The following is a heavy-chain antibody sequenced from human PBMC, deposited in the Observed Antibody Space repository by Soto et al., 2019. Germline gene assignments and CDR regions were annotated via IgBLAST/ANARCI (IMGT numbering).Heavy chain of an antibody. V-gene: IGHV6-1*01. D-gene: IGHD5-12*01. CDR2: TYYRSKWHN. CDR1: GDSVSSASAT. Sequence: QVQLQQSGPGLVKPSQTLSLICAISGDSVSSASATWSWIRQSPSGRLEWLGRTYYRSKWHNDYAVSVKSRIALIQDTSKNQLSLQLSSVTLEDTAVYFCARDGSGYQWYFDVWGRGSLVTVSS. J-gene: IGHJ2*01. CDR3: ARDGSGYQWYFDV.